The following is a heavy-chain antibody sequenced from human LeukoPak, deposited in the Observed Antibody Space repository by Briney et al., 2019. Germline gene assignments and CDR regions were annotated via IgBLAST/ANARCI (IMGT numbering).Heavy chain of an antibody. Sequence: SETLSLTCTVSGGSISNYYWSWIRQPPGQRLEWIGYIYYSGSPNYSPSLKSRVTMSLDTSRNQFSLKLSSETAADTAVYYCTRTSASTAIDYWGPGTLVTVSS. J-gene: IGHJ4*02. D-gene: IGHD4-17*01. CDR3: TRTSASTAIDY. V-gene: IGHV4-59*01. CDR1: GGSISNYY. CDR2: IYYSGSP.